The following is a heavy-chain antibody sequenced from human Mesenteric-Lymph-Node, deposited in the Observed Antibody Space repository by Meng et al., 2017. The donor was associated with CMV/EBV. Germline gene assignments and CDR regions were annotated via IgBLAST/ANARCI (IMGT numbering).Heavy chain of an antibody. D-gene: IGHD6-19*01. J-gene: IGHJ4*02. CDR3: ARVPGSGWYYVDY. V-gene: IGHV4-59*01. CDR1: GGSIGSYY. Sequence: SETLSLTCTVSGGSIGSYYWSWIRQPPGKGLEWIGYIYDSESTNHNPSLKSRATISVDTSKNQFSLKLSSVTAADTAVYYCARVPGSGWYYVDYWGQGTLVTVSS. CDR2: IYDSEST.